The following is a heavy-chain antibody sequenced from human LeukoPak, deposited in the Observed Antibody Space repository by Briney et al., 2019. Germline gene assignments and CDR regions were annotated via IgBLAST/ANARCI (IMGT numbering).Heavy chain of an antibody. CDR3: AKLGGHPLHHYYVGV. Sequence: QTGGSLRLSCAASGFTFNSYAMSWVRQAPGKGLEWVSGILDSGYSTYYANSVEGRFTISRDNSNNTLYLQMNSLRAEDTAVYYCAKLGGHPLHHYYVGVWGKGTTVAVSS. CDR2: ILDSGYST. J-gene: IGHJ6*03. V-gene: IGHV3-23*01. D-gene: IGHD3-16*01. CDR1: GFTFNSYA.